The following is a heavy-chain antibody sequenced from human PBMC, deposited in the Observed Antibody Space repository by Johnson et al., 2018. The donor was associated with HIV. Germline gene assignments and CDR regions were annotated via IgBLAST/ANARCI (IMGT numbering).Heavy chain of an antibody. CDR3: AKTYSSSWYAFDI. CDR1: GFTLSSYA. Sequence: QVQLVESGGGVVQPGRSLRVSCVASGFTLSSYAMHWVRQAPGKGLEWVAVISYDGSNKYYADSVKGRFTISRDNSKNTLYLQMNSLRAEDTAVYYCAKTYSSSWYAFDIWGQWTMVTVSS. J-gene: IGHJ3*02. V-gene: IGHV3-30-3*02. CDR2: ISYDGSNK. D-gene: IGHD6-13*01.